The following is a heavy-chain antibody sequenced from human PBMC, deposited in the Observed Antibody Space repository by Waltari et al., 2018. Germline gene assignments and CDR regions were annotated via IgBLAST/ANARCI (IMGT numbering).Heavy chain of an antibody. CDR2: IWYDENKT. CDR1: GFTFSKYA. CDR3: ARGSVPLVVAATSIDY. J-gene: IGHJ4*02. Sequence: QVQLVESGGGVVQPGGSLRLSCAASGFTFSKYAIHWVRQAPGRGREWLEVIWYDENKTYYGDSVQDRFTISRDNSKNTLYLQMNSLRAEDTALYYCARGSVPLVVAATSIDYWGQGTLVTVSS. V-gene: IGHV3-33*03. D-gene: IGHD2-15*01.